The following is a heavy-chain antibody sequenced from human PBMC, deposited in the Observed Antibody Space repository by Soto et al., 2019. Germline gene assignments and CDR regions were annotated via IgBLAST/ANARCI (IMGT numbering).Heavy chain of an antibody. J-gene: IGHJ4*02. V-gene: IGHV3-48*02. Sequence: QPGGSLRLSCAASGFTFSSYSMNWVRQAPGKGLEWVSYISSSSSTIYYADSVKGRFTISRDNAKNSLYLQMNSLRDEDTAVYYCAKVFYYYDSSGYYYFDYWGQGTLVTVSS. CDR2: ISSSSSTI. D-gene: IGHD3-22*01. CDR3: AKVFYYYDSSGYYYFDY. CDR1: GFTFSSYS.